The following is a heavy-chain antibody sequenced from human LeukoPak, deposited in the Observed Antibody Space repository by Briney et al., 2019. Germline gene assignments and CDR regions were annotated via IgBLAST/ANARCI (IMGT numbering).Heavy chain of an antibody. CDR3: ARDLSPAYFRH. Sequence: PGGSLSLSCAASGFTFSNNGMHWVGQGPGDGLEWVAFIRYDGSNKYYPDSVKGRFSISRDNSKNTLYLQMNSLRAEDTAVYYCARDLSPAYFRHWGQGTLVTVSS. D-gene: IGHD2/OR15-2a*01. J-gene: IGHJ1*01. CDR2: IRYDGSNK. CDR1: GFTFSNNG. V-gene: IGHV3-30*02.